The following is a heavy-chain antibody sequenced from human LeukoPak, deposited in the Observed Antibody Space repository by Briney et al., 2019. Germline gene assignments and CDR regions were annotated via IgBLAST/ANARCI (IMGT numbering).Heavy chain of an antibody. CDR2: INPNGGTT. D-gene: IGHD2-2*01. CDR1: GYTFTSYY. J-gene: IGHJ4*02. V-gene: IGHV1-46*01. Sequence: ASVTVSFKSSGYTFTSYYLHWVRQAPGQGLEWVGIINPNGGTTSYAQMFQGRVTMTRDTSTSTVYMELSSLRSEDTAVYYCAREDIVVVPAVPFGYWGQGTLVTVSS. CDR3: AREDIVVVPAVPFGY.